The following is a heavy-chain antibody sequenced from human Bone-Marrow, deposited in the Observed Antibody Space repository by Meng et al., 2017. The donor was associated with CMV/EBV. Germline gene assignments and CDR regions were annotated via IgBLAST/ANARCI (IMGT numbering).Heavy chain of an antibody. CDR3: PKRGDSGGTYAMDV. J-gene: IGHJ6*02. Sequence: GESLKISCAASGLTLSSYGIHWVRQAPGKGLEWVANIRFDGTNKYHADSVKGRFTISRDNSKNTLYLQMNSLRAEDTAVYYCPKRGDSGGTYAMDVWGQGTTVTVSS. D-gene: IGHD2-15*01. V-gene: IGHV3-30*02. CDR2: IRFDGTNK. CDR1: GLTLSSYG.